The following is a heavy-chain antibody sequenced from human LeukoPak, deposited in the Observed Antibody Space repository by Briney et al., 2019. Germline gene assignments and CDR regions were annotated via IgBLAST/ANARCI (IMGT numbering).Heavy chain of an antibody. CDR1: GFTFSSYA. V-gene: IGHV3-23*01. CDR3: AKDGAYYYGSGSYQDY. D-gene: IGHD3-10*01. CDR2: ISGSGGST. Sequence: GGSLRLSCAASGFTFSSYAMSWVRQAPGKGLEWVSGISGSGGSTYYADSVKGRFTVSRDNSKNTLYLQMNSLRAEDTAVYFCAKDGAYYYGSGSYQDYWGQGTLVTVSS. J-gene: IGHJ4*02.